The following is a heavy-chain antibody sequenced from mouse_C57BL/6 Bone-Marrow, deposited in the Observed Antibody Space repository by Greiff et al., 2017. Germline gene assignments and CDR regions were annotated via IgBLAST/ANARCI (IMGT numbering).Heavy chain of an antibody. CDR3: AKGGSSTVVAPDAMDY. CDR2: IHPNSGST. D-gene: IGHD1-1*01. CDR1: GYTFTSYW. Sequence: QVQLQQPGAELVKPGASVKLSCKASGYTFTSYWMHWVKQRPGQGLEWIGMIHPNSGSTNYNEKFKSKATLTVDKSSSTAYMQLSSLTSEDSAVYYGAKGGSSTVVAPDAMDYWGQGTSVTVSS. V-gene: IGHV1-64*01. J-gene: IGHJ4*01.